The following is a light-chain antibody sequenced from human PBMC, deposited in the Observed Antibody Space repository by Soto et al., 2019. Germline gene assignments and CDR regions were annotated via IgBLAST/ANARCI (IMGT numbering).Light chain of an antibody. Sequence: EIVMTQSPATLSLSPGERATLSCRASESVSTNLAWYQQKAGQAPRLLIYGASTRATGIPARFSGSGSGTEFTLTINGLQSEDFAVYYCQQYNNWGWTFGQGTKVDIK. CDR3: QQYNNWGWT. CDR1: ESVSTN. V-gene: IGKV3-15*01. CDR2: GAS. J-gene: IGKJ1*01.